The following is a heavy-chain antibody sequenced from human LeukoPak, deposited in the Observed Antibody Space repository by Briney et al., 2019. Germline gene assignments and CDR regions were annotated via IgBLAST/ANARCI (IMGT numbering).Heavy chain of an antibody. CDR1: GFTFSSYA. Sequence: QSGGSLRPSCAASGFTFSSYAIHWVRQAPGKGLEWVALISYDGSNKYYADSVKGRFTISRDNSKNTLYLQMNSLRTQDTAVYYCAREVTPYYWGQGTLVTVSS. J-gene: IGHJ4*02. D-gene: IGHD4-23*01. V-gene: IGHV3-30*04. CDR2: ISYDGSNK. CDR3: AREVTPYY.